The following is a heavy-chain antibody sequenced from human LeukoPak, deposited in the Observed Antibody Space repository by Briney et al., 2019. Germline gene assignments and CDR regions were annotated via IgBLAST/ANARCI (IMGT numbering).Heavy chain of an antibody. V-gene: IGHV3-74*01. CDR3: ARDDWNSNWFDP. CDR2: INSDGSIT. D-gene: IGHD1-7*01. Sequence: PGGSLRLSCAASGFTFSSHWMHWVRHAPGKGLVWVSRINSDGSITTYADSVKGRFTISRDNAKNTLYLQMNSLRAEDTAVYYCARDDWNSNWFDPWGQGTLATVSS. J-gene: IGHJ5*02. CDR1: GFTFSSHW.